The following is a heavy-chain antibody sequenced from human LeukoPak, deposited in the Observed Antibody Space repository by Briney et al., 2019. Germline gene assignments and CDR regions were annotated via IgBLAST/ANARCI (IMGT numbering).Heavy chain of an antibody. CDR1: GYTFTSYG. Sequence: GASVKVSCKASGYTFTSYGISWVRRAPGQGLEWMGWISAYNGNTNYAQKLQGRVTMTTDTSTSKAYMELRSLRSDDTAVYYCARDGVSDSYGPTFFDYWGQGILVTVSS. D-gene: IGHD5-18*01. CDR2: ISAYNGNT. J-gene: IGHJ4*02. CDR3: ARDGVSDSYGPTFFDY. V-gene: IGHV1-18*01.